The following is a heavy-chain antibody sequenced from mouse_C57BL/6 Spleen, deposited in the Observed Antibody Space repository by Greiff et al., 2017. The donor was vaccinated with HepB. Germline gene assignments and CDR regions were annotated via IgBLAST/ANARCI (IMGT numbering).Heavy chain of an antibody. J-gene: IGHJ3*01. CDR2: IYPGSGNT. CDR1: GYTFTSYG. V-gene: IGHV1-81*01. CDR3: ARGGWSY. Sequence: QVQLQQSGAELARPGASVKLSCKASGYTFTSYGISWVKQRTGQGLEWIGEIYPGSGNTYYNEKFKGKATLTADKSSSTAYMELSSLTSEDSAVYFCARGGWSYWGQGTLVTVSA. D-gene: IGHD2-3*01.